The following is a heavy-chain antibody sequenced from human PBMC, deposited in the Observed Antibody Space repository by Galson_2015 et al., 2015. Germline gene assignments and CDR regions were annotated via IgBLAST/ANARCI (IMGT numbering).Heavy chain of an antibody. CDR1: GFTFSSYA. CDR3: AKEGGLGQWPDYYFDY. D-gene: IGHD6-19*01. V-gene: IGHV3-23*01. J-gene: IGHJ4*02. Sequence: SLRLSCAASGFTFSSYAMSWVRQAPGKGLEWVSAISGSGGSTYYADSVKGRFTISRDNSKNTLYLQMNSLRAEDTAVYYCAKEGGLGQWPDYYFDYWGQGTLVTVSS. CDR2: ISGSGGST.